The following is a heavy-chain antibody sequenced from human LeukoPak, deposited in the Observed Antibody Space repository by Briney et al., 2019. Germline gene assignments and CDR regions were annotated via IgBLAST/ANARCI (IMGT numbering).Heavy chain of an antibody. CDR2: ISYDGSNK. V-gene: IGHV3-30-3*01. J-gene: IGHJ4*02. CDR3: ARDVGTKQLWLNFDY. Sequence: GGSLRLSCAASGFTFSSYAMHWVRQAPGKGLEWVAVISYDGSNKYYADSVKGRFTISRDNSKNTLYLQMNSLRAEDTAVYYCARDVGTKQLWLNFDYWGQGTLVTVSS. CDR1: GFTFSSYA. D-gene: IGHD5-18*01.